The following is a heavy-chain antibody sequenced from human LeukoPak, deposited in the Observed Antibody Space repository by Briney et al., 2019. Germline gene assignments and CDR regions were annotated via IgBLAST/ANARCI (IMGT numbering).Heavy chain of an antibody. CDR2: ISAYNGNT. Sequence: ASVKVSCKASGYTFTSYGISWVRQAPGQGLEWMGWISAYNGNTNYAQKLQGRVTMTTDTSTSTAYMELRSLRSDDTAVYYCARLYRGNWNGGERFDYWGQGTLVTVSS. CDR1: GYTFTSYG. D-gene: IGHD1-1*01. CDR3: ARLYRGNWNGGERFDY. V-gene: IGHV1-18*01. J-gene: IGHJ4*02.